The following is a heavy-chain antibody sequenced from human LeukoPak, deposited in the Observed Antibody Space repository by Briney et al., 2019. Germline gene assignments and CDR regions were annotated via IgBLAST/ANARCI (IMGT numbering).Heavy chain of an antibody. CDR3: ARDRDHYYDSSGYLTPSFDY. CDR1: GFTFSSYG. Sequence: GGSLRLSCAASGFTFSSYGMRWARQAPGKGLEGVAVIWYDGCNKFYADCVKRRFTIHRDNSKNTLYLQINSQRAEDTAVYYCARDRDHYYDSSGYLTPSFDYWGQGTLVTVSS. D-gene: IGHD3-22*01. V-gene: IGHV3-33*01. J-gene: IGHJ4*02. CDR2: IWYDGCNK.